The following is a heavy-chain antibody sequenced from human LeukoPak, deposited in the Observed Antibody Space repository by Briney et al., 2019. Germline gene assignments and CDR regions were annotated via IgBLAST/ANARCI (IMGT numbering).Heavy chain of an antibody. D-gene: IGHD3-10*01. CDR1: GFTFSSYS. CDR3: ARTMVRGVIQYGMDV. CDR2: ISSSSSYI. V-gene: IGHV3-21*01. Sequence: GGSLRLSCAASGFTFSSYSMNWVRQAPGKGLEWVSSISSSSSYIYYADSVKGRFTISGDNAKNSLYLQMNSLRAEDTAVYYCARTMVRGVIQYGMDVWGQGTTVTVSS. J-gene: IGHJ6*02.